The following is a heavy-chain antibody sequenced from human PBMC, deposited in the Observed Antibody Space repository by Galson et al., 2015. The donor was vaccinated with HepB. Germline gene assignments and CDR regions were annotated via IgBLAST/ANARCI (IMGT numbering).Heavy chain of an antibody. CDR2: ISYDGSNK. V-gene: IGHV3-30*04. CDR3: ARAVVVADLNWFDP. J-gene: IGHJ5*02. D-gene: IGHD2-15*01. Sequence: SLRLSCAASGFTFSSYAMHWVRQAPGKGLEWVAVISYDGSNKYYADSVKGRFTISRDNSKNTLYLQMNGLRAEDTAVYYCARAVVVADLNWFDPWGQGTLVTVSS. CDR1: GFTFSSYA.